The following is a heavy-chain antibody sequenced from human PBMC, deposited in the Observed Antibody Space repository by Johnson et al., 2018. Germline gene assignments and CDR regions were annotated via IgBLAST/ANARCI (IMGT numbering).Heavy chain of an antibody. CDR2: IIPIFGTA. D-gene: IGHD3-16*01. CDR3: AGVLMITFGTNEYCPN. V-gene: IGHV1-69*12. Sequence: QVQLVQSGAEVKKPGSSVKVSCKASGGTFSSYAISWVRQAPGQGLEWMGGIIPIFGTANYAQKFHGRVTITVDESTSTAYMVLSSLRSEDTAVYYCAGVLMITFGTNEYCPNWGQGTLVTGSS. CDR1: GGTFSSYA. J-gene: IGHJ1*01.